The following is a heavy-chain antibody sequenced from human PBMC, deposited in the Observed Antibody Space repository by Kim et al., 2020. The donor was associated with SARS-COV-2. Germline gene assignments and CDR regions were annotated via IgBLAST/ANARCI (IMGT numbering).Heavy chain of an antibody. CDR3: AREAAVDGAFDI. Sequence: NYNPSLKSRVTISIDTSKNQFSLKLSSVTAADTAVYYCAREAAVDGAFDIWGQGTMVTVSS. D-gene: IGHD2-15*01. J-gene: IGHJ3*02. V-gene: IGHV4-59*01.